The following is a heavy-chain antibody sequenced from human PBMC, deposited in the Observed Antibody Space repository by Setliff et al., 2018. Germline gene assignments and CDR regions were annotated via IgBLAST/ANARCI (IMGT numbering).Heavy chain of an antibody. CDR1: GGTFSSYD. CDR2: IIPIFGTA. Sequence: SVKVSCKASGGTFSSYDISWVRQAPGQGLEWMGRIIPIFGTANYAQKCQGRVTITADKSTSTAYMELSRLRSGDTAVYYCARGGTLVDYWGQGTLVTVSS. CDR3: ARGGTLVDY. D-gene: IGHD2-15*01. V-gene: IGHV1-69*06. J-gene: IGHJ4*02.